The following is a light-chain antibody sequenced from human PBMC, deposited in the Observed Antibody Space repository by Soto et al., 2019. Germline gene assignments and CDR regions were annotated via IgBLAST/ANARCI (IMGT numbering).Light chain of an antibody. J-gene: IGLJ1*01. Sequence: QSVLTQPASVSGSPGRAITISCTGTSSDVGGYNYDSWYQQHPGKAPKLMIYDVSNRPSGVSNRFSGSKSGNTASLTVSGLQAEDEADYYCSSYTSSSTLRVFGTGTKVTVL. CDR3: SSYTSSSTLRV. CDR2: DVS. V-gene: IGLV2-14*01. CDR1: SSDVGGYNY.